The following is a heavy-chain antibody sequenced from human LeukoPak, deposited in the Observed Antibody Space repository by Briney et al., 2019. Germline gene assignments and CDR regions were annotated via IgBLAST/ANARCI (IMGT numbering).Heavy chain of an antibody. D-gene: IGHD3-10*01. CDR3: ARVGVRGVTMPIYYYYHGMDV. Sequence: ASVKLSCKASVATFSSYAISWVRQSPGQGLEWMGGMIPIFGTANYAQKFQGRVTITADECKSTAYMELSRLRSEDTAVYYCARVGVRGVTMPIYYYYHGMDVWGQGTKVTVSS. CDR1: VATFSSYA. J-gene: IGHJ6*02. V-gene: IGHV1-69*13. CDR2: MIPIFGTA.